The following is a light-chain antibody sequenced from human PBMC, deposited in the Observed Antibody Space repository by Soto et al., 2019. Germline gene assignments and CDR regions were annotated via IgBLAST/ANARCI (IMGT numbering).Light chain of an antibody. CDR1: QGISTW. J-gene: IGKJ5*01. Sequence: PTTESXSSVSAXVGARXXXTXXASQGISTWLAWYQQKPGKAPKLLIYGACILKSEERSRFSRTSSSTDFTLTVSTLQPGDFAPYYCEAASGLPIAFGQGTRLDIK. CDR2: GAC. V-gene: IGKV1D-12*01. CDR3: EAASGLPIA.